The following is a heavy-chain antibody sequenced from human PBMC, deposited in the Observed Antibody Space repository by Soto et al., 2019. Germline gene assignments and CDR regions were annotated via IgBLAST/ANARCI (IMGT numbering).Heavy chain of an antibody. Sequence: PSETLSVTCTVSGGSISSYYLSWIRQPPGKGLEWIGYIYYSGSTNYNPSLKSRVTISVDTSKNQFSLKLSSVTAADTAVYYCARASGYSSSWYPGDYYYYGMDVWGQGTTVTVSS. D-gene: IGHD6-13*01. CDR2: IYYSGST. J-gene: IGHJ6*02. CDR3: ARASGYSSSWYPGDYYYYGMDV. V-gene: IGHV4-59*01. CDR1: GGSISSYY.